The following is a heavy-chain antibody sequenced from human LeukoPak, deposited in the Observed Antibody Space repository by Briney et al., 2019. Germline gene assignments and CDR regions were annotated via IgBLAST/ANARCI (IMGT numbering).Heavy chain of an antibody. Sequence: SVKVSCKASGGTFSSYAISWVRQAPGQGLEWMGGIIPIFGTANYAQKFQGRVTITADESTSTAYMELSSLGSEDTAVYYCAREAGWNTYYYGMDVWGKGTTVTVSS. V-gene: IGHV1-69*01. J-gene: IGHJ6*04. CDR1: GGTFSSYA. CDR3: AREAGWNTYYYGMDV. CDR2: IIPIFGTA. D-gene: IGHD1/OR15-1a*01.